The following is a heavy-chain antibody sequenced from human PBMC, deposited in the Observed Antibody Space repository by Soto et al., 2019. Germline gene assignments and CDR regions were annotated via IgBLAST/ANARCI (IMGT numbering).Heavy chain of an antibody. J-gene: IGHJ5*02. D-gene: IGHD3-10*01. CDR2: IYYSGST. CDR1: GGSISSGGYY. Sequence: SETLSLTCTVSGGSISSGGYYWSWIRQHPGKGLEWIGYIYYSGSTYYNPSLKSRVTISVDTSKNQFSLKLSSVTAADTAVYYCAKTLSGPTGWFDPWGQGTLVTVS. V-gene: IGHV4-31*03. CDR3: AKTLSGPTGWFDP.